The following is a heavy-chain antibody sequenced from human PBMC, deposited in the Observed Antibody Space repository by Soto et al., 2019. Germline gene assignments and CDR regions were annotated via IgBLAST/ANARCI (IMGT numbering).Heavy chain of an antibody. D-gene: IGHD6-13*01. CDR3: ARGFSAGKGSPPVF. CDR1: GFTFSSFA. Sequence: GGSLRLSCAASGFTFSSFAMSWVRQAPGKGLDWVSAISGSGGSTYSADSVKGRFTISRDNSKNTLYLQMSSLRAEDTAVYYCARGFSAGKGSPPVFWGQGSLVTVSS. V-gene: IGHV3-23*01. J-gene: IGHJ4*02. CDR2: ISGSGGST.